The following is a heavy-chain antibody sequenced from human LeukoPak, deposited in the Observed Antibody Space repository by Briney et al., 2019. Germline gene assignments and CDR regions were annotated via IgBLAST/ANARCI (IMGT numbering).Heavy chain of an antibody. V-gene: IGHV3-23*01. Sequence: PGGSLGLSCAASGFTFNTYAIYWVRQAPGKGLEWVSGICGSGGCTYYADSVKGRFTISRDNSKNTVYLQMNSLTADDTAVYYCAKTTVGYSSGRYPGWPADCWGQGTLVTVSS. D-gene: IGHD2-15*01. J-gene: IGHJ4*02. CDR2: ICGSGGCT. CDR3: AKTTVGYSSGRYPGWPADC. CDR1: GFTFNTYA.